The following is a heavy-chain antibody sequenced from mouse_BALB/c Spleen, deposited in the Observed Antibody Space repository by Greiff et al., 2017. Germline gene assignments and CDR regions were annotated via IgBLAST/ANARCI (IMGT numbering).Heavy chain of an antibody. CDR2: INPYNGDT. Sequence: VQLKESGPELVKPGASVKISCKASGYSFTGYFMNWVKQSHGKSLEWIGRINPYNGDTFYNQKFKGKATLTVDKSSSTAHMELLSLTSEDSAVYYCGRASYYDYDEGFDYWGQGTTLTVSS. J-gene: IGHJ2*01. CDR1: GYSFTGYF. CDR3: GRASYYDYDEGFDY. V-gene: IGHV1-37*01. D-gene: IGHD2-4*01.